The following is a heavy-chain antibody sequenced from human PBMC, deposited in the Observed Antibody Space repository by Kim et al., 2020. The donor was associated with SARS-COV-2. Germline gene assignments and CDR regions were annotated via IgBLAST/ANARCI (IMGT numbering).Heavy chain of an antibody. CDR2: ISSDGSNK. CDR1: GFTFSSYG. D-gene: IGHD3-3*01. J-gene: IGHJ5*01. Sequence: GGSLRLSCAASGFTFSSYGMHWVRQAPGKGLEWVAVISSDGSNKFYGDSVKGQLTISRDNSKNMLYLQMNSLRDEDTAVYYCAKAGRAWNYDWWFDAWG. CDR3: AKAGRAWNYDWWFDA. V-gene: IGHV3-30*18.